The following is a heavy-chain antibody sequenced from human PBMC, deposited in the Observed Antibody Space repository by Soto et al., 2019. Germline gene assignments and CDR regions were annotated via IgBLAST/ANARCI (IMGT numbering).Heavy chain of an antibody. D-gene: IGHD4-17*01. CDR2: INPTSDGT. J-gene: IGHJ4*02. Sequence: QVQLVQSGAEVKKPGASVKVSCKTSGYTFAAYYIHWIRQAPGQGLEWMGWINPTSDGTVYAQNCQDRVTMTRDTSISTAYMELRRLNSDDTAVYYCARDPDYGDYWGYVFDSWGQGTPVTVSS. CDR1: GYTFAAYY. CDR3: ARDPDYGDYWGYVFDS. V-gene: IGHV1-2*02.